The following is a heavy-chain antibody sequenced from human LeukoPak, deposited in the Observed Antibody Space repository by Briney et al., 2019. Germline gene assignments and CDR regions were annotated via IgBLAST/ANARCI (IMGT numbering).Heavy chain of an antibody. J-gene: IGHJ4*02. CDR1: GGSFSGYY. CDR2: IHYSGSA. CDR3: ARGQWFRAF. Sequence: SETLSLTCAVYGGSFSGYYWTWIRQPPGKGLEWIGEIHYSGSATYNPSLKSRVTISVDTSKNQFSLKMNSATAADTAVYYCARGQWFRAFWSRGTPVTVSS. V-gene: IGHV4-34*01. D-gene: IGHD3-10*01.